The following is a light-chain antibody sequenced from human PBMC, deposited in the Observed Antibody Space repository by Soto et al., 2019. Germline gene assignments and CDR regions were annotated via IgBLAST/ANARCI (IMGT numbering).Light chain of an antibody. Sequence: DIQMTQSPSSVSASVGDRVTITCPASQGISSWLAWYQQHQGKAPKLLIYETSNFQAGDPPRFIGSRSGTQFTLTISSLQPEDFATHYCKQVHTFPPSFGGGTKVEVK. CDR1: QGISSW. CDR3: KQVHTFPPS. CDR2: ETS. V-gene: IGKV1-12*01. J-gene: IGKJ4*01.